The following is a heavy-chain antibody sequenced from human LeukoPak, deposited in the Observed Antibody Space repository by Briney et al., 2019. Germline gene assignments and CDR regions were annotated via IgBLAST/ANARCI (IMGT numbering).Heavy chain of an antibody. CDR2: INPNSGGT. V-gene: IGHV1-2*02. D-gene: IGHD3-3*01. Sequence: ASVKVSCKASGYTFTGYYMHWVRQAPGQGLEWMGWINPNSGGTNYAQKFQGRVTMTRDTSISTAYMELSRLTSDDTAVYYCARDKTIFGVVILNDWGQGTLVTVSS. CDR3: ARDKTIFGVVILND. J-gene: IGHJ4*02. CDR1: GYTFTGYY.